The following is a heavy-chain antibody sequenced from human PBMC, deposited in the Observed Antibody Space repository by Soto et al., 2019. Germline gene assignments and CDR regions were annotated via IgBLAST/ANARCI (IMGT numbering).Heavy chain of an antibody. CDR3: ARDTYCSGGSCYGWFDP. D-gene: IGHD2-15*01. Sequence: ASVKVSCKASGYTFTSYGISWVRQAPGQGLEWMGWISAYNGNTNYAQKLQGRVTMTTDTSTSTAYMELRSLRSDDTAVYYCARDTYCSGGSCYGWFDPWGQGTLVTVSS. J-gene: IGHJ5*02. CDR1: GYTFTSYG. CDR2: ISAYNGNT. V-gene: IGHV1-18*01.